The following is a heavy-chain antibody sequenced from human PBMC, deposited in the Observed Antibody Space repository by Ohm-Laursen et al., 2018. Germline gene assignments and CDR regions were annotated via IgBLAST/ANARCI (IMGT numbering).Heavy chain of an antibody. CDR1: GFIFKNYA. V-gene: IGHV3-23*01. CDR3: AKTRYFSRGSCDFDY. CDR2: IRGDDDTT. J-gene: IGHJ4*02. Sequence: SLRLSCAASGFIFKNYAMNWVRQTPGKGLEWVSVIRGDDDTTYYIDSVKGRFTISRDNSKNTLYLQMNGLRAEDTAVYYCAKTRYFSRGSCDFDYWGQGTLVTVSS. D-gene: IGHD2-15*01.